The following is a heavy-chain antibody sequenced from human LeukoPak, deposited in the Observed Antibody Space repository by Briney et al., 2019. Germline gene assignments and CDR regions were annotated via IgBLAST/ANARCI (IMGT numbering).Heavy chain of an antibody. CDR1: GYTFTSYV. J-gene: IGHJ4*02. V-gene: IGHV1-18*01. D-gene: IGHD3-22*01. CDR2: ISAYNGNT. Sequence: ASVKLSCKASGYTFTSYVISCVRQATGQGLEWIGWISAYNGNTNYAQKLRGRVTITTDTSTSTAYMELRSLRSDDTAVYYCARDRAPSYYYDSSGYSPEGEFDYWGQGTLVTVSS. CDR3: ARDRAPSYYYDSSGYSPEGEFDY.